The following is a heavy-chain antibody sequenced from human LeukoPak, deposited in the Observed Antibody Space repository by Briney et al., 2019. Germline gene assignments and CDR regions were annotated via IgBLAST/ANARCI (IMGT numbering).Heavy chain of an antibody. J-gene: IGHJ4*02. CDR2: ISSSGSTI. CDR1: GFTFSSYE. Sequence: GGSLRLSCAASGFTFSSYEMNWVRQAPGKGLEWVSYISSSGSTIYYADSVKGRFTISRDNAKNSLYLQMNSLRAEDTAVYYCARVGRTYGSGTYSNFDYWGQGALVTVSS. V-gene: IGHV3-48*03. D-gene: IGHD3-10*01. CDR3: ARVGRTYGSGTYSNFDY.